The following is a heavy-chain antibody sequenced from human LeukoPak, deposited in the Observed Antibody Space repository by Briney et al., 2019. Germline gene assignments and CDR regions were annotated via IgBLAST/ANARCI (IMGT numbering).Heavy chain of an antibody. Sequence: ASVKVSCKAFGFTFSGHYVQWVRQAPGQGLEWMGIINPSDGSTKYAQKFQGRVTMTGDTSISTAYMELSRLRSDDTAVYYCARGSAAGRVDWFDPWGQGTLVTVSS. J-gene: IGHJ5*02. CDR3: ARGSAAGRVDWFDP. CDR1: GFTFSGHY. CDR2: INPSDGST. D-gene: IGHD6-13*01. V-gene: IGHV1-46*01.